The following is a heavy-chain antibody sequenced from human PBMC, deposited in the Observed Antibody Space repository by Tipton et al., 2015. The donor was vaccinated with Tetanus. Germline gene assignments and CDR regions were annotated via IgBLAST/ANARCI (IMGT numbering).Heavy chain of an antibody. J-gene: IGHJ6*02. Sequence: TLSLTCAVYGGSFSGYYWSWIRQPPGKGLEWIGEINHSGSTNYNPSLKSRVTIPVDTSKNQFSLKLSSVTAADTAVYYCARGRLDSGYYYYGMDVWGQGTTVTVSS. CDR2: INHSGST. D-gene: IGHD3/OR15-3a*01. V-gene: IGHV4-34*01. CDR1: GGSFSGYY. CDR3: ARGRLDSGYYYYGMDV.